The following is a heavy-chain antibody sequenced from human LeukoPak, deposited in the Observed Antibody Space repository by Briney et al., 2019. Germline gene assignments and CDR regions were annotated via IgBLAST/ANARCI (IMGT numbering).Heavy chain of an antibody. V-gene: IGHV3-23*01. CDR3: AKAGSSGWSLSGGAY. CDR2: ISGSGGST. J-gene: IGHJ4*02. D-gene: IGHD6-19*01. CDR1: VFTFSNLA. Sequence: GGSLRLSCAASVFTFSNLAMSWVRQAPGKGVEWVSTISGSGGSTFYADAVKGRFTICRDNSKNTLFLQMNSLRAEDTAMYSCAKAGSSGWSLSGGAYWGQGSLVPVS.